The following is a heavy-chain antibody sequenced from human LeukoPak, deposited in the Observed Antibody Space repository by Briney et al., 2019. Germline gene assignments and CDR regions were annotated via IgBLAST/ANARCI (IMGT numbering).Heavy chain of an antibody. J-gene: IGHJ6*02. V-gene: IGHV3-9*01. D-gene: IGHD2-2*01. CDR3: AREGLGSTSVPSYYYSMDV. CDR2: ISWNSGSI. Sequence: PGRSLRLSCAASGFTFDDYAMHWVRQAPGKGLEWVSGISWNSGSIGYADSVKGRFTISRDNAKNSLYLQMNSLRAEDTAVYYCAREGLGSTSVPSYYYSMDVWGQGTTVTVSS. CDR1: GFTFDDYA.